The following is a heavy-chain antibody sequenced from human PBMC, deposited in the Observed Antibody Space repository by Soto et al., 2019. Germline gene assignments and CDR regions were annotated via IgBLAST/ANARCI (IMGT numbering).Heavy chain of an antibody. CDR1: GYTFTSYA. D-gene: IGHD3-3*01. CDR3: ARDLRFVTIFGVVTNNWFDP. Sequence: ASVKVSCKASGYTFTSYAMHWVRQAPGQRLEWMGWINAGNGNTKYSQKFQGRVTITADESKSTAYMELSSLRSEDTAVYYCARDLRFVTIFGVVTNNWFDPWGQGTLVTVSS. CDR2: INAGNGNT. J-gene: IGHJ5*02. V-gene: IGHV1-3*01.